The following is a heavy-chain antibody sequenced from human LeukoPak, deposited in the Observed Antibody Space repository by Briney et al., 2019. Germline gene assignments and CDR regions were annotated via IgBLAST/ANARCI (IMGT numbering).Heavy chain of an antibody. CDR2: INPNSGGT. D-gene: IGHD1-26*01. Sequence: ASVKVSCKASGYTFTGYYMHWVRQAPGQGLEWMGWINPNSGGTNYAQKFQGRVTMTRDTSISTAYMELSRLRSDDTAVYYCARGHYMPLGATTVGWFDPWGQGTLVTVSS. J-gene: IGHJ5*02. CDR3: ARGHYMPLGATTVGWFDP. V-gene: IGHV1-2*02. CDR1: GYTFTGYY.